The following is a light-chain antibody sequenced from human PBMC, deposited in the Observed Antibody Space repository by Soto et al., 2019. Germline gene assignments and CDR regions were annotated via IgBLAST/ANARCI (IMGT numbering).Light chain of an antibody. CDR1: SSDIGGHHF. CDR3: SSYTSSSLYV. V-gene: IGLV2-14*01. J-gene: IGLJ1*01. Sequence: QSALTQPPSASGSPGQSVAISCTGTSSDIGGHHFVSWYQQQSGKAPKLVIYEVTDRPSGVSDRFSGSKSGNTASLTISGLQPEDEADYYCSSYTSSSLYVFGTGTKVTVL. CDR2: EVT.